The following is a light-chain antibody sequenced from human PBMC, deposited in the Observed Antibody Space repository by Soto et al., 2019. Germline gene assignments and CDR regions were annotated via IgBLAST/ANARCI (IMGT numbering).Light chain of an antibody. Sequence: EIVLTQSPGTLSLSPGERATLSCRASQSVSSSYLAWYQQKPGQAPRLLIYGASSRATGIPDRFSGSGSGTDFTLPISRLEHEDFAVYYCHQYGSLYTFGQGTKVEIK. CDR3: HQYGSLYT. CDR1: QSVSSSY. V-gene: IGKV3-20*01. CDR2: GAS. J-gene: IGKJ2*01.